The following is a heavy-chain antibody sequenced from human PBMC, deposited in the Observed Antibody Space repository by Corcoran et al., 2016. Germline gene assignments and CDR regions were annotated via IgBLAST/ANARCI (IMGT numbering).Heavy chain of an antibody. CDR2: INHSGST. CDR3: ARGGWVSGSSNWFDP. D-gene: IGHD3-10*01. J-gene: IGHJ5*02. V-gene: IGHV4-34*01. Sequence: QVQLQQWAAGLLKPSATLSLTCAVYGGSFSGYYWSWIRQPPGKGLEWIGEINHSGSTNYNPSLKSRVTISVDTSKNQFSLKLSSVTAADTAVYYCARGGWVSGSSNWFDPWGQGTLVTVSS. CDR1: GGSFSGYY.